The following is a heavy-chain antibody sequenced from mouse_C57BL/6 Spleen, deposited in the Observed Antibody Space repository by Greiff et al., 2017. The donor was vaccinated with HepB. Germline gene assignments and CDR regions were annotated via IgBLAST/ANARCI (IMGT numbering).Heavy chain of an antibody. D-gene: IGHD3-2*02. V-gene: IGHV14-1*01. CDR3: TTDSSGYRAMDY. Sequence: VHVKQSGAELVRPGASVKLSCTASGFNIKDYYMHWVKQRPEQGLEWIGRIDPEDGDTEYAPKFQGKATMTADTSSNTAYLQLSSLTSEDTAVYYCTTDSSGYRAMDYWGQGTSVTVSS. CDR2: IDPEDGDT. J-gene: IGHJ4*01. CDR1: GFNIKDYY.